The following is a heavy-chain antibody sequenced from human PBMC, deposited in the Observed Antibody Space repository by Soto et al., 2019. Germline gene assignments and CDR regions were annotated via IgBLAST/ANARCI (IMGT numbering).Heavy chain of an antibody. J-gene: IGHJ4*02. V-gene: IGHV1-18*01. Sequence: QVHLVQSGAEVKKPGASVKVSCKGSGYTFTSYGITWVRQAPGQGLEWMGWISAHNGNTNYAQKLQGRVTVTRDTSTSTDYMELMSLRSEDTAVYYCARGRYGDYWGQGALVTVSS. CDR2: ISAHNGNT. CDR1: GYTFTSYG. D-gene: IGHD1-1*01. CDR3: ARGRYGDY.